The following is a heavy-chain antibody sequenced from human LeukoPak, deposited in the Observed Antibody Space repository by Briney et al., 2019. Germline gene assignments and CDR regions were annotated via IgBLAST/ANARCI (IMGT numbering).Heavy chain of an antibody. CDR3: ARGRGYSSSWNYYYYGMDV. CDR2: ISAYNGNT. D-gene: IGHD6-13*01. V-gene: IGHV1-18*01. Sequence: ASVKGSCKASGYTFTSYGISWVRQAPGQGLEWMGWISAYNGNTNYAQKLQGRVTMTTDTSTSTAYMELRSLRSDDTAVYYCARGRGYSSSWNYYYYGMDVWGQGTTVTVSS. J-gene: IGHJ6*02. CDR1: GYTFTSYG.